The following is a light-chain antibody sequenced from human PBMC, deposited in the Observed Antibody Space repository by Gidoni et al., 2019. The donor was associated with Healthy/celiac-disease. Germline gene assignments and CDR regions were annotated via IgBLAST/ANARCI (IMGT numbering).Light chain of an antibody. CDR2: EVS. CDR1: RRDVGGYNY. J-gene: IGLJ2*01. Sequence: QSALTQPPSASGSPGQSVTISCTGTRRDVGGYNYVSWYQQHPVKAPKLMIYEVSKRPSGVPDRFSGSKSGNTASLTVSGLQAEDEADYYGSSYAGSNNLVFGGGTKLTVL. CDR3: SSYAGSNNLV. V-gene: IGLV2-8*01.